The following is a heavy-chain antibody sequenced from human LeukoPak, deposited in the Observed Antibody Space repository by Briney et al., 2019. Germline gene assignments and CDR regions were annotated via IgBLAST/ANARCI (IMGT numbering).Heavy chain of an antibody. CDR1: GFTFSSYG. D-gene: IGHD2-21*01. CDR3: AKSPILWWNVADY. CDR2: IRYDGSNK. Sequence: GGSLRLSCAASGFTFSSYGMSWVRQAPGKGLEWVAFIRYDGSNKYYADSVKGRFTISRDNSKNTLYLQMNSLRAEDTAVYYCAKSPILWWNVADYWGQGTLVTVSS. V-gene: IGHV3-30*02. J-gene: IGHJ4*02.